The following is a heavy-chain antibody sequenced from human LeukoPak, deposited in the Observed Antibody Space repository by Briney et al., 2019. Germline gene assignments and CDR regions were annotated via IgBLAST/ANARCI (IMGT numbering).Heavy chain of an antibody. CDR3: AKKLRASGDYRLGPLDY. CDR1: GYTFTGYY. V-gene: IGHV1-8*02. D-gene: IGHD4-17*01. J-gene: IGHJ4*02. Sequence: GASVKVSCKASGYTFTGYYMHWVRQAPGQGLEWMGWMNPNSGNTGYAQKFQGRVTMTRNTSISTAYMELSSLRAEDTAVYYCAKKLRASGDYRLGPLDYWGQGTLVTVSS. CDR2: MNPNSGNT.